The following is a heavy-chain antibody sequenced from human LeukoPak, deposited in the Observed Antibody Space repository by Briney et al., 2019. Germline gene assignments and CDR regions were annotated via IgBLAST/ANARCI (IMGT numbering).Heavy chain of an antibody. CDR1: GGSISSSSSY. CDR3: ARVESGYYYGDY. V-gene: IGHV4-39*01. J-gene: IGHJ4*02. CDR2: IYYSGST. D-gene: IGHD3-22*01. Sequence: TLSLTCTVSGGSISSSSSYWGWIRQPPGKGLEWIGSIYYSGSTYYNPSLKSRVTIPVDTSKNQFSLKLSSVTAADTAVYYCARVESGYYYGDYWGQGTLVTVSS.